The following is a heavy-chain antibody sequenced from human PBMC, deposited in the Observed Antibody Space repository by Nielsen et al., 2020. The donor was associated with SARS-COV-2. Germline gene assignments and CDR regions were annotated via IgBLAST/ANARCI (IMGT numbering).Heavy chain of an antibody. J-gene: IGHJ2*01. Sequence: GESLKISCEASGFTFRSYNMNWVRQSPGKGLEWVASMTSGGDIYYADAVRGRFTISRDNSKNSLRLQMSGLRVEDTGVYYCARDLGDDSGSNPRNWYLYLWGRGTLVTVSS. D-gene: IGHD6-19*01. CDR2: MTSGGDI. CDR3: ARDLGDDSGSNPRNWYLYL. V-gene: IGHV3-69-1*02. CDR1: GFTFRSYN.